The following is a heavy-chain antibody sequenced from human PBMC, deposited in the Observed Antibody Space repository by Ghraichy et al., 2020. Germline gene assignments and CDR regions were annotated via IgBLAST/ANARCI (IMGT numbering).Heavy chain of an antibody. Sequence: GGSRRLSCAASGFTFSTYVMNWVRQSPGKGLEWVASFSGNGGGAQYADPVKGRFTISRDNSNNTLFLQMNSLRAEDTAVYYCTRLERFDSWGQGTLVTVNS. D-gene: IGHD1-1*01. CDR2: FSGNGGGA. J-gene: IGHJ4*02. CDR3: TRLERFDS. CDR1: GFTFSTYV. V-gene: IGHV3-23*01.